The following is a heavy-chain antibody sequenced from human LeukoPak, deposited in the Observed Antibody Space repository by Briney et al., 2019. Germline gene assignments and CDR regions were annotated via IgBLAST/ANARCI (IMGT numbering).Heavy chain of an antibody. D-gene: IGHD3-3*01. CDR1: GFTFSSYW. CDR3: ARDRHYDFWSGNNWFDP. J-gene: IGHJ5*02. V-gene: IGHV3-7*03. Sequence: GGSLRLSCAASGFTFSSYWMSWVRQAPGKGLEWVASIKQDGSEKHYVDSVKGRFTISRDNAKNSLYLQMNSLRAEDTAVYYCARDRHYDFWSGNNWFDPWGQGTQVTVSS. CDR2: IKQDGSEK.